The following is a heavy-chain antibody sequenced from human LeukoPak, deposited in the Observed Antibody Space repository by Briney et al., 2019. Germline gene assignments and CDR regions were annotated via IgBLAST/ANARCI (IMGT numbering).Heavy chain of an antibody. J-gene: IGHJ4*02. Sequence: KSSETLSLTCTVSGGSISSSSYYWGWIRQPPGKGLEWIGSVYYSGSTYNNPSLKSRVTISVDTSKNQFSLKLNSVTAADTAVYYCARHAYYYGSGSYYTSEADYWGQGTLVTVSS. CDR2: VYYSGST. CDR3: ARHAYYYGSGSYYTSEADY. CDR1: GGSISSSSYY. V-gene: IGHV4-39*01. D-gene: IGHD3-10*01.